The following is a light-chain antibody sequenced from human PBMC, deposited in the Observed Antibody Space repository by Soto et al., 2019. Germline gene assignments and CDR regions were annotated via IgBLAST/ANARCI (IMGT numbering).Light chain of an antibody. CDR2: GNR. Sequence: QSVLTQPPSVSGAPGQRVTISCTGNNSNLGAGYDVHWYQQLPGAAPKLVIFGNRNRPSGVPDRFSGSTSGNTASLTISGLQAEDDAFYYCCSYAGSNTLVFGGGTKLTVL. CDR3: CSYAGSNTLV. V-gene: IGLV1-40*01. CDR1: NSNLGAGYD. J-gene: IGLJ2*01.